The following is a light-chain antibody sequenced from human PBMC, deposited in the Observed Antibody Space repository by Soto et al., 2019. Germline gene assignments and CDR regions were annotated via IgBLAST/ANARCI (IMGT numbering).Light chain of an antibody. Sequence: DIVMTQSPDSLAVSLGERATINCKSSRSILYTSNNKNYLAWYQQRPGQPPKLLIFWASSRESGVPDRFIASESGTDFTLTISSLQAEDVAVYYCQQYYTPPPTFGQGTKLEIK. CDR3: QQYYTPPPT. V-gene: IGKV4-1*01. CDR2: WAS. J-gene: IGKJ2*01. CDR1: RSILYTSNNKNY.